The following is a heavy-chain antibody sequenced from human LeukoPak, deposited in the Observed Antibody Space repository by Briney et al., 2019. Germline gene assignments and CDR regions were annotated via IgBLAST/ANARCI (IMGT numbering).Heavy chain of an antibody. CDR3: ARVVDTHFDY. Sequence: GVSLRLSCAASGFTFSSYWMHWVRQAPGKGLVWVSRIKSDGSTTTYADSVKGRFTIYRDNAANTLYLQMNSLRAEDTAVYYCARVVDTHFDYWGQGTLVTVSS. D-gene: IGHD5-18*01. J-gene: IGHJ4*02. CDR2: IKSDGSTT. CDR1: GFTFSSYW. V-gene: IGHV3-74*01.